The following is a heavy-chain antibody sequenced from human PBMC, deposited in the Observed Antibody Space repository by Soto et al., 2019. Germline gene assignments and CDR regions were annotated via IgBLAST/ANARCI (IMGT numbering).Heavy chain of an antibody. J-gene: IGHJ4*02. CDR1: GYTLTSYA. V-gene: IGHV1-3*01. CDR3: ARGPQRGGQVEPFDY. CDR2: INAGNGNT. Sequence: ASVKVSCKASGYTLTSYAMHWVRQAPGQRLEWMGWINAGNGNTKYSQKFQGRVTITRGTSASTAYMELSSLRSEDTAVYYCARGPQRGGQVEPFDYWGQGTLVTVSS. D-gene: IGHD2-15*01.